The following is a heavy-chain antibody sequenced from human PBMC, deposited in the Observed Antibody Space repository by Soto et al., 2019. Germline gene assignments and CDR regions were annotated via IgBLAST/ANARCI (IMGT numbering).Heavy chain of an antibody. D-gene: IGHD3-3*01. J-gene: IGHJ6*02. CDR1: GYTFTSYG. V-gene: IGHV1-8*02. CDR2: MNPNSGNT. Sequence: QVQLVQSGAEVKKPGASVKVSCKASGYTFTSYGISWVRQAPGQGLEWMGWMNPNSGNTGYAQKFQGRVTMTRNTSISTAYMELSSLRSEDTAVYYCARGRYYDFWSGTGDYYGMDVWGQGTTVTVSS. CDR3: ARGRYYDFWSGTGDYYGMDV.